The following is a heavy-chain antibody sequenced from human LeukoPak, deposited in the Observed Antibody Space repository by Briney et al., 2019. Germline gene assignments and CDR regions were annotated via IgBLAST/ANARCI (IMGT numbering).Heavy chain of an antibody. CDR2: INAVDADT. J-gene: IGHJ4*02. CDR3: ARDQGSYEFDY. V-gene: IGHV3-23*01. D-gene: IGHD1-26*01. CDR1: GFIFSNHA. Sequence: GGSLRLSCAASGFIFSNHAMTWVRQAPGKGLEYVSTINAVDADTYYADAVKGRFTVSRDNSKNTLYLQMNSLRAEDTAVYYCARDQGSYEFDYWGQGTLVTVSS.